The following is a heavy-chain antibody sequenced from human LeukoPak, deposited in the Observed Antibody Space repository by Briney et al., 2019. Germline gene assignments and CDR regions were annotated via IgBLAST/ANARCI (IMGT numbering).Heavy chain of an antibody. CDR2: ISGSGDSK. D-gene: IGHD3-3*01. CDR3: AKDSFPIFGVVNYFDY. CDR1: GFTFRSYA. J-gene: IGHJ4*02. Sequence: GGSLRLSCAASGFTFRSYAMSWGRQAPGKGLEWVSAISGSGDSKYYADSVKGGFTVSRENVKNKLDLQMNRLRAEDTAVYYCAKDSFPIFGVVNYFDYWGQGTLVTVSS. V-gene: IGHV3-23*01.